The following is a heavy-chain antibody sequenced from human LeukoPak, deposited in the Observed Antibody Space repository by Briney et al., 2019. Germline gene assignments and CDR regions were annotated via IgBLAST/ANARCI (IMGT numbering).Heavy chain of an antibody. V-gene: IGHV3-23*01. CDR2: IRGSGGST. J-gene: IGHJ4*02. CDR3: ARDERLLSFLK. CDR1: GFIFSSYG. D-gene: IGHD3-3*01. Sequence: GGTLRLSCAASGFIFSSYGMSWVRQAPGKGLEWVSGIRGSGGSTYYADSVKGRFTISRDNSKNTLYLQMNSLRAEDTAIYYCARDERLLSFLKWGQGTLVTVSS.